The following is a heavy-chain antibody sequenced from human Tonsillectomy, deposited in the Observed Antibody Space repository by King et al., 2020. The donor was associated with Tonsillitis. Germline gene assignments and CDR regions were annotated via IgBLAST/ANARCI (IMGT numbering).Heavy chain of an antibody. J-gene: IGHJ6*02. V-gene: IGHV3-9*01. Sequence: VQLVESGGGLVQPGRSLRLSCAASGFTFDDYAMHWVRQAPGKGLEWVSGISWNSGSIGYADSVKGRFTISRDNAKNSLYLQMNSLRAEDAALYYCAKDIVPAAKSYYYYYGMDVWGQGTTVTVSS. CDR2: ISWNSGSI. CDR1: GFTFDDYA. D-gene: IGHD2-2*01. CDR3: AKDIVPAAKSYYYYYGMDV.